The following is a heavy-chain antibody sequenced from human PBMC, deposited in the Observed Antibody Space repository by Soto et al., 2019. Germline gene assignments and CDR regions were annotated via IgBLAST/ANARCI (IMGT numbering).Heavy chain of an antibody. J-gene: IGHJ4*02. CDR2: IYWNDDK. CDR1: GFSLSTSGVG. Sequence: QITLKESGPTLVKPTQTLTLTCTFSGFSLSTSGVGVGWIRQPPGKALEWLAIIYWNDDKRYSPSLKSRLTITKDTSKNQVVLTMTNMDPVDTATYYCAIPIYGISGGYYFDDWGQGTLVTVSS. V-gene: IGHV2-5*01. CDR3: AIPIYGISGGYYFDD. D-gene: IGHD3-22*01.